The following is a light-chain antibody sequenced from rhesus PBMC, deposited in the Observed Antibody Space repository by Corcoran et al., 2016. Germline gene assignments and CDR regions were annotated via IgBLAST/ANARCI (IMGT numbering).Light chain of an antibody. J-gene: IGKJ4*01. V-gene: IGKV3-35*01. CDR3: QQDSNWPPLT. CDR1: QSVSSS. CDR2: DAS. Sequence: EIVLTQSPATLSLSPGERATLSCRASQSVSSSLAWYQQKPGQAPRLLIYDASRRATGIPDRFSGSGSVTDFTLTISSLEPEDGGVYYCQQDSNWPPLTFGGGTKVELK.